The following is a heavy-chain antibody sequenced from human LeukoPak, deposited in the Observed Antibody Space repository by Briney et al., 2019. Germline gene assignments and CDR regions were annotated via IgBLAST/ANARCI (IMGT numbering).Heavy chain of an antibody. Sequence: PGGSLRLSCAASGFTFSSYGMHWVRQAPGKGLGWVAVISYDGSNKYYADSVKGRFTISRDNAKNSLYLQMNSLRAEDTAVYYCARYSSGYSSSSGIYWGQGTLVTVSS. V-gene: IGHV3-30*03. CDR3: ARYSSGYSSSSGIY. CDR1: GFTFSSYG. D-gene: IGHD6-6*01. CDR2: ISYDGSNK. J-gene: IGHJ4*02.